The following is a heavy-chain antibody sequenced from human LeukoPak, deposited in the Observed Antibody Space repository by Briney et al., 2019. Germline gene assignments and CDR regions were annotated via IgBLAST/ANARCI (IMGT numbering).Heavy chain of an antibody. V-gene: IGHV4-39*07. J-gene: IGHJ5*02. CDR2: INHSGST. Sequence: SETLSLTCTVSGGSISSSSYYWSWIRQPPGKGLEWIGEINHSGSTNYNPSLKSRVTISVDTSKNQFSLKLSSVTAAGTAVYYCARRSIAARRFDPWGQGTLVTVPS. D-gene: IGHD6-6*01. CDR3: ARRSIAARRFDP. CDR1: GGSISSSSYY.